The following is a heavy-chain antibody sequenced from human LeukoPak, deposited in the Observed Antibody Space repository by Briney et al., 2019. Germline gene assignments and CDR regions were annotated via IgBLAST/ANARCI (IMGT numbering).Heavy chain of an antibody. CDR1: GGSISSGDYY. CDR3: ARSKWGFPFDY. V-gene: IGHV4-30-4*01. D-gene: IGHD1-26*01. CDR2: IYYSGST. J-gene: IGHJ4*02. Sequence: SETLSLTCTVSGGSISSGDYYWSWIRQPPGKGLEWIGYIYYSGSTYYNPSLKSRVTISVDTSKNQFSLKLSSVTAADTAVYYCARSKWGFPFDYWGQGTLVTVSS.